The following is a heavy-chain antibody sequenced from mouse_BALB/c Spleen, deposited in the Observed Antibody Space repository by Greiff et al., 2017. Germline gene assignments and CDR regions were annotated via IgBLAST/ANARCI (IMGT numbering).Heavy chain of an antibody. Sequence: EVKLMESGPGLVKPSQSLSLTCTVTGYSITSDYAWNWIRQFPGNKLEWMGYISYSGSTSYNPSLKSRISITRDTSKNQFFLQLNSVTTEDTATYYCARRDRNAMDYWGQGTSVTVSS. D-gene: IGHD2-13*01. V-gene: IGHV3-2*02. J-gene: IGHJ4*01. CDR2: ISYSGST. CDR3: ARRDRNAMDY. CDR1: GYSITSDYA.